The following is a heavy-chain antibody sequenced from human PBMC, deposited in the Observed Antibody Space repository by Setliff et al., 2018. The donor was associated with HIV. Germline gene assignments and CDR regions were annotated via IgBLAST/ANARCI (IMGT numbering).Heavy chain of an antibody. V-gene: IGHV3-23*01. CDR3: AKDLVYYDSSGDLDY. J-gene: IGHJ4*02. D-gene: IGHD3-22*01. CDR1: GLTFSSYA. CDR2: ISGSGGSP. Sequence: PGGSLRLSCAASGLTFSSYAMSWVRQAPGKGLEWVSSISGSGGSPYYADSVKGRFTISRDNSKNTLYLQMNSPRAEDTAVYYCAKDLVYYDSSGDLDYWGQGTLVTVSS.